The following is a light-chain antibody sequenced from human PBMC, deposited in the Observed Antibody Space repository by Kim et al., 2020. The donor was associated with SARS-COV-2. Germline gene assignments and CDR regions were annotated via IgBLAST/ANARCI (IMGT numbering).Light chain of an antibody. CDR3: QKYNSAPWT. CDR2: AAS. J-gene: IGKJ1*01. CDR1: QDITNS. Sequence: ASVGDRVTISCRASQDITNSLAWYQQKPGKVPKVLIYAASTLQSGVPSRFSGSGSGTEFTLTIGSLQTEDVATYYCQKYNSAPWTFGPGTKVDIK. V-gene: IGKV1-27*01.